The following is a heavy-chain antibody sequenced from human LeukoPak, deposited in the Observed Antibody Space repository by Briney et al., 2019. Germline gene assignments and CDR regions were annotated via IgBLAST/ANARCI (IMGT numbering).Heavy chain of an antibody. D-gene: IGHD2-2*01. J-gene: IGHJ6*02. CDR2: ISAHNGNT. Sequence: ASVKVSCKASGYTFSNYGISWVRQAPGQGLEWMGWISAHNGNTNFAQKLQGRVTMTTDTSTSTAYMELRSLRSDDTAVYYCARDIVVIPAAGVKVRYYYGMNVWGQGTTVTVSS. CDR3: ARDIVVIPAAGVKVRYYYGMNV. V-gene: IGHV1-18*01. CDR1: GYTFSNYG.